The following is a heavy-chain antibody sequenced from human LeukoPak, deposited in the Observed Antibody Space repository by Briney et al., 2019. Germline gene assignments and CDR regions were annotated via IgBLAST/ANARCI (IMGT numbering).Heavy chain of an antibody. CDR2: INHSGST. D-gene: IGHD6-19*01. Sequence: SETLSLTCAVYGGSFSGYYWSWIRQPPGKGLEWIGEINHSGSTNYNPSLKSRVTISVDTSKNQFSLKLSSVTAADTAVYYCASFPSQPIYSSGWGERTGRDYWGQGTLFTVSS. CDR1: GGSFSGYY. V-gene: IGHV4-34*01. CDR3: ASFPSQPIYSSGWGERTGRDY. J-gene: IGHJ4*02.